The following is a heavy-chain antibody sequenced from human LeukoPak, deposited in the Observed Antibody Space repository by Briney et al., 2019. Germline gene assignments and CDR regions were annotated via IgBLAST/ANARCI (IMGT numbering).Heavy chain of an antibody. CDR3: ARAFYPGYYSYMAV. D-gene: IGHD3-3*02. CDR2: MNPNSGNT. J-gene: IGHJ6*03. CDR1: GYTFASYD. V-gene: IGHV1-8*03. Sequence: ASVKVSCKASGYTFASYDINWVRQATGQGLEWMGWMNPNSGNTGYAQKSQGRVTITRNTSISTAYMELSSLRSEDTAVYYCARAFYPGYYSYMAVWGKGTTVTVSS.